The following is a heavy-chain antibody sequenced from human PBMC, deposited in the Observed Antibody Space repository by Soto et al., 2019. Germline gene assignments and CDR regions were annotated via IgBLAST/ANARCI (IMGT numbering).Heavy chain of an antibody. CDR3: TRSIGSGGVIGGFDY. D-gene: IGHD3-16*02. CDR1: GGNFNMVA. Sequence: SGNVSCEASGGNFNMVAMNWVRQAPGQGLEWMGGIIPALDKTTYAQKFQGRITITVDESTSTAYMDMNSLRSEDTAIYYCTRSIGSGGVIGGFDYWGQGTLVTSPQ. CDR2: IIPALDKT. J-gene: IGHJ4*02. V-gene: IGHV1-69*10.